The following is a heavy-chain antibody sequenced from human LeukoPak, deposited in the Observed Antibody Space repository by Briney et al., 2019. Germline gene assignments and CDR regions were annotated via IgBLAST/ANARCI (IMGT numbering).Heavy chain of an antibody. CDR3: ARDERNHHDSRGYYTRAGVDY. V-gene: IGHV1-18*01. Sequence: ASVKVSCKASGYTFTSYGISWVRQAPGQGLEWMGWISAYNDNTNYAQNLQGRVTMTTDTSTSTAYMELRSLRSDDTAVYYCARDERNHHDSRGYYTRAGVDYWGQGTLVTVSS. D-gene: IGHD3-22*01. CDR1: GYTFTSYG. CDR2: ISAYNDNT. J-gene: IGHJ4*02.